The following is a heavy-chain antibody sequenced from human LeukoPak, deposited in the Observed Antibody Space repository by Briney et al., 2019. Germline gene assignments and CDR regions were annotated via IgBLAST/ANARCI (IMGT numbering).Heavy chain of an antibody. Sequence: PGGSLRLSCLASGFTFSNFAMHWVGQAPGKGLEYVSGISRSGGGTYYADSVQGRFTISRDNSKNTLYLQMSSLRPEDTAVHYCVYQVMGVVEWGQGTLVTVSS. CDR2: ISRSGGGT. V-gene: IGHV3-64D*09. CDR1: GFTFSNFA. J-gene: IGHJ1*01. D-gene: IGHD2-15*01. CDR3: VYQVMGVVE.